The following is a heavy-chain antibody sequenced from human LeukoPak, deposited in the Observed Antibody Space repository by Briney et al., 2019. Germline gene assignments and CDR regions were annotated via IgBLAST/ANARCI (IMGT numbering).Heavy chain of an antibody. Sequence: SETLTLTCAVYGRAFSGYYWSWIRQPPGKGLEWIGEINHSGSTNYNPSLKSRVTISVDTSKNQFSPKLSSVTAADTAVYYCARGSTEPRYCSSTSCYTYFQHWGQGTLVTVSS. CDR3: ARGSTEPRYCSSTSCYTYFQH. CDR2: INHSGST. V-gene: IGHV4-34*01. J-gene: IGHJ1*01. CDR1: GRAFSGYY. D-gene: IGHD2-2*02.